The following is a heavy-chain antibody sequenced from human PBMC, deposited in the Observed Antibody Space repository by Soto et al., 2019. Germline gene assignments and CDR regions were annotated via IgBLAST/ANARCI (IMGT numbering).Heavy chain of an antibody. CDR2: INSDGSST. Sequence: EVQLVXSGGXLVQPGXXLRLXCAAXXFTXSXYWMHXVRQAPGXXXXXVSRINSDGSSTSYAGSVKGRFTISRDNAKNTLYLQMXSLRAEDTAVYYCVRTSLVVAAATREDYWGQGTLVTVSS. CDR1: XFTXSXYW. V-gene: IGHV3-74*01. D-gene: IGHD2-15*01. J-gene: IGHJ4*02. CDR3: VRTSLVVAAATREDY.